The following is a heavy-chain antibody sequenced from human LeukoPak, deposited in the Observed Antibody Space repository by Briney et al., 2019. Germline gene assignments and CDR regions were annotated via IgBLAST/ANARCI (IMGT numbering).Heavy chain of an antibody. Sequence: GGSLRLSCGASGFTFSSFSMNWVRQAPGKGLVWVSRINRDGRSTNYADSVKGRFTISRDNAKNTVFLQMNSLRAEDTAVYYCALPLRDGDFYFDYWGQGALVTVSS. V-gene: IGHV3-74*01. J-gene: IGHJ4*02. CDR1: GFTFSSFS. D-gene: IGHD4-17*01. CDR2: INRDGRST. CDR3: ALPLRDGDFYFDY.